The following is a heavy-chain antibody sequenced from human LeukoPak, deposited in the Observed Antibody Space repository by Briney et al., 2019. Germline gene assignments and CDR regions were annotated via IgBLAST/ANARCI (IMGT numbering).Heavy chain of an antibody. CDR2: LSASGGLT. V-gene: IGHV3-23*01. CDR1: GFTFSSHD. CDR3: AKGGSSYSEMDY. Sequence: GGSLRLSCAASGFTFSSHDMSWVRQAPGKGLEWVSGLSASGGLTYYADSVKGRFTISRDNSKNTLYLQMNSLRADDTAVYYCAKGGSSYSEMDYWGQGTLVTVSS. D-gene: IGHD4-11*01. J-gene: IGHJ4*02.